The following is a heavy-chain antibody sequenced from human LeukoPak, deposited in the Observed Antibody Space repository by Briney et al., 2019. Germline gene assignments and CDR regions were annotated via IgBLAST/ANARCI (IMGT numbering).Heavy chain of an antibody. Sequence: GASVTVSCTASGFGFTSYGFTWVRQAPGQGLEWMGWISANDGKTHYSEKHQGRVTMSTDTVTSTAYMELRSLRSDDTAVYYCARELHVERDDYWGQGTLVTVSS. CDR3: ARELHVERDDY. D-gene: IGHD1-1*01. J-gene: IGHJ4*02. CDR1: GFGFTSYG. V-gene: IGHV1-18*01. CDR2: ISANDGKT.